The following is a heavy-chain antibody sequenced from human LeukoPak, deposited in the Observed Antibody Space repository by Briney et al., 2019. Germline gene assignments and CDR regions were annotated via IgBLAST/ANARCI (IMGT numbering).Heavy chain of an antibody. J-gene: IGHJ4*02. D-gene: IGHD2-2*01. CDR2: ISSSSDYI. V-gene: IGHV3-21*01. CDR3: ARADQGPLDY. CDR1: GFTFSNAW. Sequence: GGSLRLSCAASGFTFSNAWMSWVRQAPGKGLEWVSSISSSSDYIYYADSVKGRFTISRDNARNTVYLHMSSLRAEDTAVFYCARADQGPLDYWGQGTLVTVSS.